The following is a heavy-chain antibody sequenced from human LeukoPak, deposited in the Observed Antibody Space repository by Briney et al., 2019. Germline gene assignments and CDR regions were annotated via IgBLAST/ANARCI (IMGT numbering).Heavy chain of an antibody. CDR3: ARGGLGSSWYRRGRNWFDP. V-gene: IGHV3-21*01. CDR1: GFTFSSYE. Sequence: NPGGSLRLSCAASGFTFSSYEMNWVRQAPGKGLEWVSSISSSSSYIYYADSVKGRFTISRDNAKNSLYLQMNSLRAEDTAVYYCARGGLGSSWYRRGRNWFDPWGQGTLVTVSS. J-gene: IGHJ5*02. CDR2: ISSSSSYI. D-gene: IGHD6-13*01.